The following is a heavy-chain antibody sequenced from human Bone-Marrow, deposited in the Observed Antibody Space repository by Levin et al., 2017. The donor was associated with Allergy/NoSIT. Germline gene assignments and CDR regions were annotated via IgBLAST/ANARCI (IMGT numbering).Heavy chain of an antibody. V-gene: IGHV3-21*01. D-gene: IGHD2-21*01. Sequence: GGSLRLSCAASGLMFGDYTMHWIRQAPGKGLEWLSSISTSGRHIYSADSLKGRFSISRDNAKNLVFLQMDSLRVEDTAVYYCVGLIAMPPSNWFDPWGQGTLVTVSS. CDR1: GLMFGDYT. J-gene: IGHJ5*02. CDR2: ISTSGRHI. CDR3: VGLIAMPPSNWFDP.